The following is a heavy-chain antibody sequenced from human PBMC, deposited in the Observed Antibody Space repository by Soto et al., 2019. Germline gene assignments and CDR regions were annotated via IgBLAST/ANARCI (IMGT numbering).Heavy chain of an antibody. D-gene: IGHD1-26*01. CDR2: ISGSGGST. V-gene: IGHV3-23*01. J-gene: IGHJ4*02. Sequence: GGSLRLSCAASGFTFSSYAMSWVRQAPGKGLEWVSAISGSGGSTYYADSVKGRFTISRDNSKNTLYLQMNSLRAEDTAVYYCAKDSSVEAAHKVGFDYWGQGTLVTVSS. CDR3: AKDSSVEAAHKVGFDY. CDR1: GFTFSSYA.